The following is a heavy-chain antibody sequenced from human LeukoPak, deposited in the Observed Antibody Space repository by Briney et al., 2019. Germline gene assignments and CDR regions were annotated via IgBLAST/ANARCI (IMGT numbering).Heavy chain of an antibody. CDR1: GFSFSSYG. D-gene: IGHD2-21*01. Sequence: GGSLRLSCAASGFSFSSYGMHWVRQAPGKGLEWVALIWYDGSNKYYADSVKGRFTISRDNSKNTLYLQMNSLRVEDTAVYYCAKGLGFSLGEYYYMDVWGEGTTVTVSS. V-gene: IGHV3-33*06. J-gene: IGHJ6*03. CDR3: AKGLGFSLGEYYYMDV. CDR2: IWYDGSNK.